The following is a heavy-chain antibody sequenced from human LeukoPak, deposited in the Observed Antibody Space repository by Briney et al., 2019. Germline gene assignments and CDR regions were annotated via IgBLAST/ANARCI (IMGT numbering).Heavy chain of an antibody. CDR3: ARSPYSSGWYFFSGWFDP. CDR1: GYTFTSYD. D-gene: IGHD6-19*01. J-gene: IGHJ5*02. CDR2: MNPNSGNT. Sequence: GASVKVSCKASGYTFTSYDINWVRQATGQGLEWMGWMNPNSGNTGYAQKFQGRVTMTRNTSIGTAYMELSSLRSEDTAVYYCARSPYSSGWYFFSGWFDPWGQGTLVTVSS. V-gene: IGHV1-8*01.